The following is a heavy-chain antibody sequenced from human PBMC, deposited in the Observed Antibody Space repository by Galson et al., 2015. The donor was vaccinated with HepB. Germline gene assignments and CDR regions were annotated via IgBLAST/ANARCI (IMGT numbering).Heavy chain of an antibody. CDR2: ISSSGSTI. D-gene: IGHD3-22*01. CDR1: GFTFSSYE. V-gene: IGHV3-48*03. J-gene: IGHJ4*02. CDR3: ARRQYYYDSSGYYYPWFDY. Sequence: SLRLSCAASGFTFSSYEMNWVRQAPGKGLEWVSYISSSGSTIYYADSVKGRFTISRDNAKNSLYLQMNSLRAEDTAVYYCARRQYYYDSSGYYYPWFDYWGQGTLVTVSS.